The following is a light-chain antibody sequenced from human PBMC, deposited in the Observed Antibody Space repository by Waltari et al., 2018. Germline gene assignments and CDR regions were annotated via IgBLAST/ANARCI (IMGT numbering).Light chain of an antibody. CDR3: SSQSSNNVVL. J-gene: IGLJ3*02. CDR2: DVS. V-gene: IGLV2-14*03. Sequence: QSALTQPASVSGSPGQSITIPCTGTSSDVGSYNFVSWYQDHPGQAPKVIIYDVSDRPSGVSARFSGSKSGNTASLTISGLQAEDEADYYCSSQSSNNVVLFGGGTKVTVL. CDR1: SSDVGSYNF.